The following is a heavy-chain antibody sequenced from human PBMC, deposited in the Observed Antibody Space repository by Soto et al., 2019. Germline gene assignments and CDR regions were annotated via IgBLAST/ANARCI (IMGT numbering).Heavy chain of an antibody. D-gene: IGHD1-1*01. CDR2: MSHSGGT. Sequence: SETLSLTCTVSGGSISSYYWSWIRQPPGKGLEWIGEMSHSGGTHFNPSLKSRVTISVDTSKNQFSLKMSSVTAADTALYYCARVERGTATTVVDAFDIWGPGTMVT. J-gene: IGHJ3*02. CDR1: GGSISSYY. V-gene: IGHV4-59*04. CDR3: ARVERGTATTVVDAFDI.